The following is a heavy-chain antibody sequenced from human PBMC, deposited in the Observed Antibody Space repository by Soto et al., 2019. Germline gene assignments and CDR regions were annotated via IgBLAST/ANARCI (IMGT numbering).Heavy chain of an antibody. J-gene: IGHJ5*01. CDR3: ARDSKWLIINGNWFDS. V-gene: IGHV1-18*04. Sequence: QVQLVQSGAEVKKPGASVKVSCKFSGYSFINYGMTWVRQAPGQGFEWMGWISGSNGATNYAQRFQGRVTLTTDTSTNTAYMELRSLRLDDTAIYYCARDSKWLIINGNWFDSWGQGPLVTVSS. CDR1: GYSFINYG. D-gene: IGHD5-12*01. CDR2: ISGSNGAT.